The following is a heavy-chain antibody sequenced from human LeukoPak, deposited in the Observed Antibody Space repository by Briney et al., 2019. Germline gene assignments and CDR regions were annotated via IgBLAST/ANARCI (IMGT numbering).Heavy chain of an antibody. J-gene: IGHJ6*02. CDR2: IYYSGST. D-gene: IGHD3-22*01. V-gene: IGHV4-39*01. CDR1: GGSISSSSYY. Sequence: PSETLSLICTVSGGSISSSSYYWGWIREPPGKGLEWIGSIYYSGSTYYNPSLKSRVTISVDTSKNQFSLKLSSVTAADTAVYYCARPGSGGYYYDSSGPYGMDVWGQGTTVTVSS. CDR3: ARPGSGGYYYDSSGPYGMDV.